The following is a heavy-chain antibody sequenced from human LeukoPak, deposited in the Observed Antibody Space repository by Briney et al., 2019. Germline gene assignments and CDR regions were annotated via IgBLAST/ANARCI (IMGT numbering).Heavy chain of an antibody. J-gene: IGHJ4*02. CDR1: GFTFSSYA. CDR2: ISGSGGST. D-gene: IGHD7-27*01. Sequence: GGSLRLSCAASGFTFSSYAMSWVRQAPGKGLEGVSAISGSGGSTYYADSVKGRFTISRDNSKNTLYLQMNSLRAEDTAVYYCAKAPRGGPSPALGYFDYWGQGTLVTVSS. V-gene: IGHV3-23*01. CDR3: AKAPRGGPSPALGYFDY.